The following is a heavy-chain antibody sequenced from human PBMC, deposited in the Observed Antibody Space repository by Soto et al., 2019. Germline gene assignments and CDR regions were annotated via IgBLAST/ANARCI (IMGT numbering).Heavy chain of an antibody. J-gene: IGHJ6*02. V-gene: IGHV1-18*01. D-gene: IGHD2-21*01. Sequence: SVQVCCKASDYTFTTYGITWVRQAPGQGLEWMGWITTYNGDTNYAQKLQGRVTVTTDTSTNTAYMELRSLKSDDTAVYYCARVLWMSVMSDTRYVMDVWAQRTKVTVSS. CDR3: ARVLWMSVMSDTRYVMDV. CDR1: DYTFTTYG. CDR2: ITTYNGDT.